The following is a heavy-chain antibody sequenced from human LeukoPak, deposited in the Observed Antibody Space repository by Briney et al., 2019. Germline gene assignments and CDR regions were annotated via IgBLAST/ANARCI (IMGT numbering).Heavy chain of an antibody. D-gene: IGHD4-11*01. CDR1: LVSFRNHW. CDR2: ITIDGSST. J-gene: IGHJ4*02. V-gene: IGHV3-74*01. CDR3: ARDQRVTGRSDIDY. Sequence: GGTLSLSCAVSLVSFRNHWMRWVRHTPGKGLVWVSRITIDGSSTNYADSQRRRFTISRANAKNTLYLQMINLRAENTPMYYCARDQRVTGRSDIDYWGQGTLVIVSS.